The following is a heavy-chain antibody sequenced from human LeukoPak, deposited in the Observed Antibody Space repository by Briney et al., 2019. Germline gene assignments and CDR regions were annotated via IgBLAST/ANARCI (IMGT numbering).Heavy chain of an antibody. Sequence: GGSLRLSCTASGFTFSNYWMSWVRQAPGKGLEWVANIKQDGSVQYYVDSVKGRFTISRDNAKNSLYLQMNSLRAEDTAVYYCARKWAVAGSSYCDYWGQGTLVTVSS. CDR3: ARKWAVAGSSYCDY. CDR1: GFTFSNYW. J-gene: IGHJ4*02. D-gene: IGHD6-19*01. V-gene: IGHV3-7*03. CDR2: IKQDGSVQ.